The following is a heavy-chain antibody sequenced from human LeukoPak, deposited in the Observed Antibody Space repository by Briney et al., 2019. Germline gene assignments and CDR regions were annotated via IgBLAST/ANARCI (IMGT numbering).Heavy chain of an antibody. CDR2: IYSGGST. CDR3: ARTWPSSGYYDSSGYYYY. J-gene: IGHJ4*02. D-gene: IGHD3-22*01. CDR1: GFTVSSNY. V-gene: IGHV3-66*02. Sequence: GGSLRLSCAASGFTVSSNYMSWVRQAPGKGLEWVSVIYSGGSTYYADSVKGRFTISRDNSKNTLYLQMNSLRAEDAAVYYCARTWPSSGYYDSSGYYYYWGQGTLVTVSP.